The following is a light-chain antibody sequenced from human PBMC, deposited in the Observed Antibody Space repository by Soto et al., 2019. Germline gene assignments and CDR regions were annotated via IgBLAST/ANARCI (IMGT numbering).Light chain of an antibody. Sequence: EIVMTQSPATLSVSPGEKATLSCRASQRVSSNLAWYQQKPGQAPRLLIYGASTRATGIPARFSGSGSGTEFTLTISSLQSEDFAVYYCQQYNNWPGFTFGPGTKVDIK. CDR1: QRVSSN. J-gene: IGKJ3*01. CDR2: GAS. V-gene: IGKV3-15*01. CDR3: QQYNNWPGFT.